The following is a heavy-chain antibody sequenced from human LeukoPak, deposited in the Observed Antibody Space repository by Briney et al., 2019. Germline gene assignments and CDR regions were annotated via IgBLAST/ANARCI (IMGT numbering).Heavy chain of an antibody. V-gene: IGHV3-23*01. CDR1: GFTFSSYA. D-gene: IGHD6-19*01. CDR2: ISGIGGST. J-gene: IGHJ3*02. Sequence: GGSLRLSCAASGFTFSSYAMSWVRQAPGKGLEWVSIISGIGGSTYYADSVKGRFTLSRDNSKNTLFLQMNSLRAEDTAIYYCAKHQYSSGWYDAFDIWGQGTMVTVSS. CDR3: AKHQYSSGWYDAFDI.